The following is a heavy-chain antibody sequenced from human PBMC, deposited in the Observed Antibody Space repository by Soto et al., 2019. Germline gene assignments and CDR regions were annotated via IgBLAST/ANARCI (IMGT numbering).Heavy chain of an antibody. V-gene: IGHV1-69*02. CDR3: ARNGVAAAGTSECDY. CDR1: GYTFTSYT. CDR2: IIPIIGIA. D-gene: IGHD6-13*01. Sequence: SVKVSCKASGYTFTSYTISLVRQAPGQGLEWMGRIIPIIGIANYAQKFQGRVTITADKSTSTAYMELSSLRSEDTAVYYCARNGVAAAGTSECDYWGQGTLVTVSS. J-gene: IGHJ4*02.